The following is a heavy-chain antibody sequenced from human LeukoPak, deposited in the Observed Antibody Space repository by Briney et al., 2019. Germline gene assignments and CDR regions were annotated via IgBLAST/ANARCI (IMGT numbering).Heavy chain of an antibody. Sequence: SETLSLTCTVSGGSISSYYWSWIRQPPGKGLEWIGSIYYSGSTYYNPSLKSRVTMSVDTSKNQFSLKLSSVTAADTAVYYCARGYCTNGVCYIAPWGSWGQGTMVTVSS. CDR1: GGSISSYY. CDR3: ARGYCTNGVCYIAPWGS. D-gene: IGHD2-8*01. J-gene: IGHJ3*01. V-gene: IGHV4-59*04. CDR2: IYYSGST.